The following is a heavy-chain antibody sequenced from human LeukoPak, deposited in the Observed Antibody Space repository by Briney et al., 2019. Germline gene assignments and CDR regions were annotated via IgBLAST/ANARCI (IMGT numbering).Heavy chain of an antibody. CDR2: INHSGST. J-gene: IGHJ4*02. V-gene: IGHV4-34*01. D-gene: IGHD4-17*01. CDR3: ARGWDYGDYLDYFDY. CDR1: GGSFSGYY. Sequence: SETLSLTCAVYGGSFSGYYWSGIRQPPGKGLEWIGEINHSGSTNYNRSLKSRVTISVDTSKNQFSLKLSSVTAADTAVYYCARGWDYGDYLDYFDYWGQGTLVTVSS.